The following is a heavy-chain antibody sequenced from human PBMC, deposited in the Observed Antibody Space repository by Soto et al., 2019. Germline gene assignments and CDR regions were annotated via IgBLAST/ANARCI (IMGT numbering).Heavy chain of an antibody. CDR3: ARGGVY. CDR2: ISGSGSTI. J-gene: IGHJ1*01. V-gene: IGHV3-48*03. D-gene: IGHD2-8*01. CDR1: GFTFSSHE. Sequence: GSLRLSCEATGFTFSSHEMNWIRQTQGKRLEWIAKISGSGSTINYADSVKGRFTISRDNVQRTLHLQMDSLRVEDTGVYYCARGGVYWGRGTLVTVSS.